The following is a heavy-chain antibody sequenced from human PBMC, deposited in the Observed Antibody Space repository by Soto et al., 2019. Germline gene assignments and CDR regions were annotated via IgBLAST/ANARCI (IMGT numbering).Heavy chain of an antibody. CDR2: IRSKACGGTT. J-gene: IGHJ4*02. CDR1: GFTFGDYA. D-gene: IGHD3-3*01. V-gene: IGHV3-49*03. Sequence: GGSLRLSCTASGFTFGDYAMSWFRQAPGKGLEWVGFIRSKACGGTTEYAASVKGRFTISRDDSKSIAYLQMNSLKTEDTAVYYCTRAPSYYDFWSGSRDYWGQGTLVTVSS. CDR3: TRAPSYYDFWSGSRDY.